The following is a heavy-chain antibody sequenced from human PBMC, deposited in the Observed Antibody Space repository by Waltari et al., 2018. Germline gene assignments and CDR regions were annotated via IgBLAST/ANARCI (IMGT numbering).Heavy chain of an antibody. V-gene: IGHV4-39*07. Sequence: QLQLQESGPGLVKPSETLSLTCTVSGGSLTSSSYHWGWIRQPPGKGLEWIGSIDYSGSTYYNPSLKSRVTISVDTSKNQFSLKLSSVTAADTAVYYCASTAWGGMDVWGQGTTVTVSS. D-gene: IGHD7-27*01. J-gene: IGHJ6*02. CDR1: GGSLTSSSYH. CDR3: ASTAWGGMDV. CDR2: IDYSGST.